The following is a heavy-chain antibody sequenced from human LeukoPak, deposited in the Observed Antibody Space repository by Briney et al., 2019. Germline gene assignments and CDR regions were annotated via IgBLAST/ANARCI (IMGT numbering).Heavy chain of an antibody. Sequence: GSLRLSCAASGFTFNLAWINWVRQAPGKGLEWVGRIKNKIDGGTTDYAAPVKGRFTISRDDSKNTVYLQMNSLKSEDTALYYCNTDGDYGDYVDSWGQGTLVTVSS. V-gene: IGHV3-15*07. CDR3: NTDGDYGDYVDS. CDR1: GFTFNLAW. D-gene: IGHD4-17*01. CDR2: IKNKIDGGTT. J-gene: IGHJ4*02.